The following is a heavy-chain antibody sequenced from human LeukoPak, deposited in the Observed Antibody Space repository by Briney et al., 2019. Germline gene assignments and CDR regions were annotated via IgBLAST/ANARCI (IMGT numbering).Heavy chain of an antibody. CDR1: GFTFSSSA. Sequence: SVKASCKASGFTFSSSAMQWVRQARGQRLEWIGWIVVGSGNTNYAQKFQERVTITRDMSTSTAYMELSSLRSEDTAVYYCAADPVTASGSSWYYFDYWGQGTLVTVSS. CDR3: AADPVTASGSSWYYFDY. J-gene: IGHJ4*02. CDR2: IVVGSGNT. D-gene: IGHD6-13*01. V-gene: IGHV1-58*02.